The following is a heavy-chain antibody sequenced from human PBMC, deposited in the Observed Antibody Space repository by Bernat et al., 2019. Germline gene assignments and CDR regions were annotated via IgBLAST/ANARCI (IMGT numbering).Heavy chain of an antibody. CDR3: ARDPRGWIAGTGTYYFGMAV. Sequence: QVQLVQSGAEVKKPGSSVKVSCKASGYTFSAYYIHWVRQAPGQGLEWMGWIDPNSGDINYAQKFQGWVTMTRDTGISTVYLELSADDTAIYYCARDPRGWIAGTGTYYFGMAVWGQGTTVTVSS. CDR1: GYTFSAYY. D-gene: IGHD1-1*01. V-gene: IGHV1-2*04. CDR2: IDPNSGDI. J-gene: IGHJ6*02.